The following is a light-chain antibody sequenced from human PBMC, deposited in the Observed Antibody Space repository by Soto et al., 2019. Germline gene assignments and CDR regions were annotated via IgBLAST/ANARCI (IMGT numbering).Light chain of an antibody. V-gene: IGLV2-14*01. J-gene: IGLJ2*01. Sequence: QSVLTQPASVSGSPGQSITISCPGTSSDVGGYNYVSWYQQHPGKAPKLMIYDVSNRPSGVSNRFSGSKSGNTASLTISGLQAEDEADYYCSSYTSSSTSVVFGGGTKVTVL. CDR2: DVS. CDR1: SSDVGGYNY. CDR3: SSYTSSSTSVV.